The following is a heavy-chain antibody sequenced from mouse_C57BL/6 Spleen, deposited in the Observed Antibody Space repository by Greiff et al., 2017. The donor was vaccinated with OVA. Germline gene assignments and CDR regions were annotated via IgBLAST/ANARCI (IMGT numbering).Heavy chain of an antibody. V-gene: IGHV1-82*01. CDR1: GYAFRSSW. Sequence: VQLQQSGPELVKPGASVKISCKASGYAFRSSWMNRVKQRPGKGLEWIGRIYPGAGDTKYNGKFKGKATLTADKSSSTAYMQLSGLTSEDSAVYFCAREDGYWGQGTLVTVSA. CDR3: AREDGY. J-gene: IGHJ3*02. CDR2: IYPGAGDT.